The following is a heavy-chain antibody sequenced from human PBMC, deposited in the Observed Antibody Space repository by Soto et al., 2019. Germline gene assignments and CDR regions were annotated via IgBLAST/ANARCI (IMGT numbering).Heavy chain of an antibody. CDR1: GGTFSSYA. D-gene: IGHD3-10*01. J-gene: IGHJ3*02. Sequence: SVKVSCKASGGTFSSYAISWVRQAPGQGLEWMGGIIPIFGTANYAQKFQGRVTITADESTSTAYMELSSLRSEDTAVYYCACMVRGFNAFDIWGQGTMVTVSS. CDR3: ACMVRGFNAFDI. V-gene: IGHV1-69*13. CDR2: IIPIFGTA.